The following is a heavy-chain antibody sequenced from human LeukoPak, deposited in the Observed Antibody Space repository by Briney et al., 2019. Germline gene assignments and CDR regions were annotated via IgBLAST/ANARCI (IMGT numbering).Heavy chain of an antibody. V-gene: IGHV4-4*02. D-gene: IGHD5/OR15-5a*01. Sequence: PSGTLSLTCAVSGGSISSSNWWSWVRQPPGKGLEWIGEIYHSGSTNYNPSLKSRVTISVDKSKNQFSLKLGSVTAADTAVYYCARGSTSRIRKGFDYWGQGTLVTVSS. CDR3: ARGSTSRIRKGFDY. CDR2: IYHSGST. CDR1: GGSISSSNW. J-gene: IGHJ4*02.